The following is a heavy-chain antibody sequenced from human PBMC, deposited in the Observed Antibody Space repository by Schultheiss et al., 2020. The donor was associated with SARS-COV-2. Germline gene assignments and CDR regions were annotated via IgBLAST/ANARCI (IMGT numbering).Heavy chain of an antibody. J-gene: IGHJ4*02. CDR1: GGSSSDYY. D-gene: IGHD2-2*01. Sequence: SETLSLTCTVSGGSSSDYYWSWIRQPPGKGLEWIGYIYYSGSTYYNPSLESRATISADTSKNQLSLKLRSMTAADTAVYYCARHLLRSRGVFGAAQPLDYWGQGTLVTVSS. CDR2: IYYSGST. CDR3: ARHLLRSRGVFGAAQPLDY. V-gene: IGHV4-59*08.